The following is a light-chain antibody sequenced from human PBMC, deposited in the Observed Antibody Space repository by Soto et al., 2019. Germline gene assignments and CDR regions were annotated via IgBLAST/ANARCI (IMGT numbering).Light chain of an antibody. V-gene: IGLV1-40*01. CDR3: QSYDSSLSGYV. CDR2: GNS. CDR1: SSNIGAGYD. Sequence: QLVLTQPPSVSGAPGQRVTISCTGSSSNIGAGYDVHWYQQLPGTAPKLLSYGNSNRTSGVPDRFSGSKSGTSASLAITGLKAKEEADYYCQSYDSSLSGYVFGTGTKVTVL. J-gene: IGLJ1*01.